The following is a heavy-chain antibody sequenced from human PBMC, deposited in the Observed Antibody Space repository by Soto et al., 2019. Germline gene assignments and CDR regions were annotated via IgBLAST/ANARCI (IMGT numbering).Heavy chain of an antibody. J-gene: IGHJ5*02. D-gene: IGHD6-19*01. CDR2: IYYSGST. V-gene: IGHV4-39*01. Sequence: SETLSLTCTVSGGSISSSSYSWGWIRQPPGKGLEWIGSIYYSGSTYYNPSLKSRVTISVDTSKNQFSLKLSSVTAADTAVYYCAKQGGYSSGGYLNWFDPWGQGTMVTVSS. CDR3: AKQGGYSSGGYLNWFDP. CDR1: GGSISSSSYS.